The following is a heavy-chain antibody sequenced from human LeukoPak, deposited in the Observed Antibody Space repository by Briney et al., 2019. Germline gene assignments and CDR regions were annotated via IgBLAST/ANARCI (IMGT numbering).Heavy chain of an antibody. V-gene: IGHV5-51*01. J-gene: IGHJ3*02. CDR2: IYPGDSDT. CDR3: ARHRSTVTTGLAFDI. D-gene: IGHD4-17*01. Sequence: GESLKISCKGSGYSLTSYWIGWVRQLPGKGLEWMGIIYPGDSDTRYSPSFQGQVTISADKSISTAYLQWSSLKASDTAMYYCARHRSTVTTGLAFDIWGQGTMVTVSS. CDR1: GYSLTSYW.